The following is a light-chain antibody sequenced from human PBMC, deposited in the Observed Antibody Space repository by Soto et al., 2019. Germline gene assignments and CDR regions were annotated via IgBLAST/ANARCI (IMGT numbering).Light chain of an antibody. CDR1: QTINSW. Sequence: DIHITQSPSTLSASVGDRVTITCRASQTINSWLAWYQQKPGKAPKLLIYKASYLQSWVPSTFSGSGSGTEFTLTISSLQPDDFATYYCQQYKSYSSWTFGQGTKVDIK. CDR3: QQYKSYSSWT. V-gene: IGKV1-5*03. CDR2: KAS. J-gene: IGKJ1*01.